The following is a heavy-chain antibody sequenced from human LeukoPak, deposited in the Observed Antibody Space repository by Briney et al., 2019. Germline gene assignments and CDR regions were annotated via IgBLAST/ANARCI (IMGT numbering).Heavy chain of an antibody. D-gene: IGHD3-3*01. J-gene: IGHJ4*02. Sequence: GGSLRLSCAASGFTFSSYAMSWVRQVPGKGLEWVSAIGGSGGSTYYADSVKGRFTISRDNSKNTLYLQMNSLRAEDTAVYYCANTLGYFFGVAPFDYWGQGTLVTVSS. CDR1: GFTFSSYA. V-gene: IGHV3-23*01. CDR2: IGGSGGST. CDR3: ANTLGYFFGVAPFDY.